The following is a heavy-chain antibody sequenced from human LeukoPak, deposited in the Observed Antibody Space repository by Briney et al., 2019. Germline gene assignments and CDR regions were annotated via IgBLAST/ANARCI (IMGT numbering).Heavy chain of an antibody. CDR2: INHSGST. CDR1: GGSFSGYY. D-gene: IGHD5-12*01. J-gene: IGHJ4*02. V-gene: IGHV4-34*01. CDR3: ARWSSYRFDY. Sequence: SETLSLXCAVYGGSFSGYYWSWIRRPPGKGLEWMGEINHSGSTNYNPSLKSRVTISVDTSKNQFSLKLSSVTAADTAVYYCARWSSYRFDYWGQGTLVTVSS.